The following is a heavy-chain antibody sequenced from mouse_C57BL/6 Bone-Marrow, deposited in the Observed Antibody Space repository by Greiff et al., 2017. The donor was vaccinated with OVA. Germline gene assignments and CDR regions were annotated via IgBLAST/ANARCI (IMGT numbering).Heavy chain of an antibody. D-gene: IGHD1-1*01. J-gene: IGHJ1*03. CDR1: GYTFTDYE. CDR3: TRNTTVGHWDFDV. Sequence: QVQLKQSGAELVRPGASVTLSCKASGYTFTDYEMHWVKQTPVHGLEWIGAIDPETGGTAYNQKFKGKAILTADKSSSTAYMELRSLTSEDSAVYYCTRNTTVGHWDFDVWGTGTTVTVSS. CDR2: IDPETGGT. V-gene: IGHV1-15*01.